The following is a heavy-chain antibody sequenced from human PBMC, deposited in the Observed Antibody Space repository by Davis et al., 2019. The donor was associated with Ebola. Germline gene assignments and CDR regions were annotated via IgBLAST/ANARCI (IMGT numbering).Heavy chain of an antibody. J-gene: IGHJ6*04. V-gene: IGHV3-30*03. Sequence: GGSLRLSCAAPGFTFSSYGMHWVRQAPGKGLEWVAVISYDGSNKYYADSVKGRFTISRDNSKNTLYLQMNSLRAEDTAVYYCARRSAVDVWGKGTTVTVSS. CDR3: ARRSAVDV. CDR2: ISYDGSNK. CDR1: GFTFSSYG.